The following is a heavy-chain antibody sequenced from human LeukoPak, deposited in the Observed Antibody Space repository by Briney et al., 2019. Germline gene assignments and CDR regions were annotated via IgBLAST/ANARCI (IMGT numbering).Heavy chain of an antibody. J-gene: IGHJ5*02. Sequence: GGSLRLSCAASGFTFSSYSMNWVRQAPGKGLEWVSYISSSSSTIYYADSVKGRFTISRDNAKNSLYLQMNSLRAEDTAVYYCARDEGALPMTPGWFDPWGQGTLVTVSS. CDR1: GFTFSSYS. CDR3: ARDEGALPMTPGWFDP. D-gene: IGHD2/OR15-2a*01. V-gene: IGHV3-48*01. CDR2: ISSSSSTI.